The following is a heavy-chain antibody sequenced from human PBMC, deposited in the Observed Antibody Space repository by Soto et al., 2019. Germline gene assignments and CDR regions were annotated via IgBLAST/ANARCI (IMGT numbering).Heavy chain of an antibody. CDR3: ARDDSSSSRH. D-gene: IGHD6-6*01. CDR2: IDPSGGST. V-gene: IGHV1-46*01. J-gene: IGHJ4*02. CDR1: GYNFISYY. Sequence: QVQLVQSGAEVKKPGASVKLSCKASGYNFISYYMHWLRQAPGQGLEWMGIIDPSGGSTSYAQKFQXXIXMXXDTSTNTVYMELSSLRSEDTAIYSCARDDSSSSRHWGQGTLVTVSS.